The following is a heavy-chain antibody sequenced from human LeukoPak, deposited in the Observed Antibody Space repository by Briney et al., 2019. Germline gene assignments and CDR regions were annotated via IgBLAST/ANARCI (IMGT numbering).Heavy chain of an antibody. V-gene: IGHV3-48*01. Sequence: GSLRLSCAASGFTFSRSRMNWVRQAPGKGLGWGSYISSSSSTIYYADSVKGRFTISRDNAKNSLYLQMNSLRAEDTAVYYCARESCSSTSCYTETGIDYWGQGTLGTVSS. CDR2: ISSSSSTI. CDR1: GFTFSRSR. D-gene: IGHD2-2*02. J-gene: IGHJ4*02. CDR3: ARESCSSTSCYTETGIDY.